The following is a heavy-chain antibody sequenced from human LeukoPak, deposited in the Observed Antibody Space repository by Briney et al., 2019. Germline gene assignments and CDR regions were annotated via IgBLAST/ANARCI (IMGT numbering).Heavy chain of an antibody. D-gene: IGHD6-19*01. CDR2: INHSGST. CDR1: GGSFSGYY. CDR3: ARRSHLAVAEFDY. Sequence: SETLSLTCAVYGGSFSGYYWSWIRQPPGKGLEWIGEINHSGSTNYNPSLKSRVTISVDTSKNQFSLKLSSMTAADTAMYYCARRSHLAVAEFDYWGQGTLVTVSS. J-gene: IGHJ4*02. V-gene: IGHV4-34*01.